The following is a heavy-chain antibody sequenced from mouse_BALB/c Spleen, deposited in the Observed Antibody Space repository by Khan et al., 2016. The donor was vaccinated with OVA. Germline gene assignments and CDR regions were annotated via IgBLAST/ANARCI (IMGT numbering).Heavy chain of an antibody. Sequence: QLEESGPGLVKPSQSLSLTCTVTGYSITSGYAWNWIRQFPGNKLEWMGYISYSGGTSYNPSLTSRISITRNTSKNQFFLQLNSVTTEDTATYYCAGGNYYGYYFDYWGQGTSLTVSS. CDR1: GYSITSGYA. J-gene: IGHJ2*02. D-gene: IGHD1-1*01. V-gene: IGHV3-2*02. CDR2: ISYSGGT. CDR3: AGGNYYGYYFDY.